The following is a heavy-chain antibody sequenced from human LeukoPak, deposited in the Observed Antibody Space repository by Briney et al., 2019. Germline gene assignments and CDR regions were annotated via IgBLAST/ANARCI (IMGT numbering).Heavy chain of an antibody. D-gene: IGHD3-10*01. J-gene: IGHJ4*02. Sequence: GGSLRLSCAASVFTSSAYWMHWVRQVPGKGLVWVSRINNDVSTTNYADSVKGRFTISRDNSKNTLYLQMNSLRAEDTAVYYCARDSGVRSGSPFDYWGQGTLVTVSS. CDR1: VFTSSAYW. V-gene: IGHV3-74*01. CDR2: INNDVSTT. CDR3: ARDSGVRSGSPFDY.